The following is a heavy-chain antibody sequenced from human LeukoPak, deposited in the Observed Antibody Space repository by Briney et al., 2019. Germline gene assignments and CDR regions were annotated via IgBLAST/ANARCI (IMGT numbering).Heavy chain of an antibody. CDR2: INPDDGST. D-gene: IGHD4-17*01. V-gene: IGHV3-74*01. CDR3: AKLAPHYGDYVDY. J-gene: IGHJ4*02. Sequence: GGSLRLSCTASGFTFRKYWLHWVRQAPGKGLVWVSRINPDDGSTSYADSVKGRFTISRDNSKNTLYLQMNSLRAEDTAVYYCAKLAPHYGDYVDYWGQGTLVTVSS. CDR1: GFTFRKYW.